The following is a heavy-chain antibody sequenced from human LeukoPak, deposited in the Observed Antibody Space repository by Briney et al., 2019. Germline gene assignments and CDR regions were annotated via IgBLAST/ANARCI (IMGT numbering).Heavy chain of an antibody. CDR3: VTSQGGMLGY. J-gene: IGHJ4*02. V-gene: IGHV3-7*01. D-gene: IGHD2-8*01. Sequence: GGSLRLPCAASGFTFSSYWMSWVRQAPGKGLEWVANIKQDGSAKYYVDSVKGRFTISRDNAKDSLYLQMNSLRADDTAVYYCVTSQGGMLGYWGQGTLVTVSS. CDR1: GFTFSSYW. CDR2: IKQDGSAK.